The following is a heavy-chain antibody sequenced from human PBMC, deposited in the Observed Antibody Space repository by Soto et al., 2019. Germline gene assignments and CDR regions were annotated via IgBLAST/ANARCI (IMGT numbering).Heavy chain of an antibody. CDR2: IYHSGST. CDR1: GGSISSGGYY. J-gene: IGHJ5*02. V-gene: IGHV4-39*07. Sequence: PSETLSLTCTVSGGSISSGGYYWSWIRQPPXKGLEWIGEIYHSGSTNYNPSLKSRVTISVDKSKNQFSLKLSSVTAADTAVYYCARDQKHRHYSSSWYVFRWFDPWGQGTLVTVSS. CDR3: ARDQKHRHYSSSWYVFRWFDP. D-gene: IGHD6-13*01.